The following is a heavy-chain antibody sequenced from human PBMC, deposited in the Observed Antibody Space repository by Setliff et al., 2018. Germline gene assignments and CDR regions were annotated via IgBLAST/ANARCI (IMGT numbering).Heavy chain of an antibody. CDR3: ARGGVLGTGDFDY. Sequence: SETLSLTCTVSGGSISTYYWSWIRQPPGKGLEWIGHTYYIGATNYNPSLKGRVTISVDTSKNQVSLKMNFVTAADTAVYYCARGGVLGTGDFDYWGQGTLVTVSS. J-gene: IGHJ4*02. V-gene: IGHV4-59*01. CDR1: GGSISTYY. CDR2: TYYIGAT. D-gene: IGHD3-16*01.